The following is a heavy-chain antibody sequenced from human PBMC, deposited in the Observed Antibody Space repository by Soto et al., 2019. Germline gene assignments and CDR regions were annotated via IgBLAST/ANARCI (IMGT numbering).Heavy chain of an antibody. CDR2: IIPTFGTV. J-gene: IGHJ5*02. V-gene: IGHV1-69*01. Sequence: QVQLVQSGPEVKVPGSSVKVSCQASGGTFANFAITWVRQASGQGLEWVGGIIPTFGTVDYAQSFQGRVTITADESAGTSYMELYSLRSDDTAIYYCARMDPSLFEGGERCDPCGQGTLVTVSS. D-gene: IGHD3-16*01. CDR1: GGTFANFA. CDR3: ARMDPSLFEGGERCDP.